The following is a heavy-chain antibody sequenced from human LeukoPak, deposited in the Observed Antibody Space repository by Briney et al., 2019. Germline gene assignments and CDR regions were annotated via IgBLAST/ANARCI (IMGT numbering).Heavy chain of an antibody. J-gene: IGHJ3*02. CDR1: GGSLSSYY. CDR3: AREPGSDLWSSNDEVIALDI. D-gene: IGHD3-3*01. CDR2: IYTSGRP. V-gene: IGHV4-4*07. Sequence: SETLSLTCTVSGGSLSSYYWSWIRQPAGKGLEWIGRIYTSGRPNFNPSLKSRVTISVDTSKKQFSLKLSSVTAADPAVYYCAREPGSDLWSSNDEVIALDIWGQGTMVTVSS.